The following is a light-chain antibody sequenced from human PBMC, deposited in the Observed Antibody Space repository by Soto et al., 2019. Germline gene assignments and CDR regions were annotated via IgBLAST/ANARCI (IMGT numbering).Light chain of an antibody. CDR2: GAS. CDR3: QQYNKWPPT. V-gene: IGKV3-15*01. J-gene: IGKJ1*01. CDR1: QSLSSN. Sequence: EIVMTQSPATLSVSPGERATLSCRASQSLSSNLAWHQQKPGQAPRLLIYGASTRAAGIPARFSGSGSGTEFTLTISSLQSEDFAVYYCQQYNKWPPTFGQGTKVDIK.